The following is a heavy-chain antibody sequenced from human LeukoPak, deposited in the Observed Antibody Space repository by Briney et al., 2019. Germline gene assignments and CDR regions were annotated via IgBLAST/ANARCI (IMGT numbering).Heavy chain of an antibody. CDR2: ISGSGSGGST. Sequence: PGGSLRLSCAASGFTFSSSAMSWVRQAPGKGLEWVSNISGSGSGGSTYYADSVKGRFTISRDNSKNTLYLQMNSLRAEDTAVYYRAKSGYNRFDYWGQGTLVTVSS. D-gene: IGHD5-24*01. CDR3: AKSGYNRFDY. V-gene: IGHV3-23*01. CDR1: GFTFSSSA. J-gene: IGHJ4*02.